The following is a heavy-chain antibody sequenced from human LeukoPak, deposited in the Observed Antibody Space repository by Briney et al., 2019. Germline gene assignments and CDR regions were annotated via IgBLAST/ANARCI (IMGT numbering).Heavy chain of an antibody. J-gene: IGHJ4*02. Sequence: GGSLRLSCAASGFTFSNAWMTGVRQAPGKGLEWVGRIKSKTDGGTTDDAAPVKGRFTISRDHSKNTLYLQMKSLKPEDPAVYYCTTWALDYGDWYYFDYWGQGTLVTVSS. CDR3: TTWALDYGDWYYFDY. CDR2: IKSKTDGGTT. V-gene: IGHV3-15*01. CDR1: GFTFSNAW. D-gene: IGHD4-17*01.